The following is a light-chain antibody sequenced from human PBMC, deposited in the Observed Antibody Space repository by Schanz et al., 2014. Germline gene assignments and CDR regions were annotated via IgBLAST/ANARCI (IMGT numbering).Light chain of an antibody. J-gene: IGLJ3*02. CDR1: NIGSKN. CDR2: DDS. CDR3: QSYDSSLRWV. V-gene: IGLV3-21*02. Sequence: SSELTQPPSVSVAPGQTARITCGGNNIGSKNVHWYQQQPGQAPVLVVFDDSDRPSGIPDRFSGSKSGTSASLAITGLQAEDEADYYCQSYDSSLRWVFGGGTKVTVL.